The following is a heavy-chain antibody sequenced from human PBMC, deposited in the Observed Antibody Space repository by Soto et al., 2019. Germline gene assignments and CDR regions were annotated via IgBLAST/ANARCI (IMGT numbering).Heavy chain of an antibody. D-gene: IGHD2-2*01. CDR2: IYYSGST. CDR3: ARVVVVPAAPPAHYYYYYMDV. Sequence: PSETLSLTCTVSGGSISSYYWGWIRQPPGKGLEWIGYIYYSGSTNYNPSLKSRVTISVDTSKNQFSLKLSSVTAADTAVYYCARVVVVPAAPPAHYYYYYMDVWGKGTKVTVS. J-gene: IGHJ6*03. V-gene: IGHV4-59*01. CDR1: GGSISSYY.